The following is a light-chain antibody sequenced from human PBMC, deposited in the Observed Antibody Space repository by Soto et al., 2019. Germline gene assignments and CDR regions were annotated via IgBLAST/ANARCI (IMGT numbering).Light chain of an antibody. CDR1: QDISNY. J-gene: IGKJ1*01. Sequence: DIQMTQSPSCLSASVGDRVTITCRARQDISNYLAWYQQKPGKVPKLLIYAASTLQSGVPSRFSGSGSGTDISLTISSLQPEDVAKYYRQKYNSAPSTFGQVTKVEIK. CDR3: QKYNSAPST. V-gene: IGKV1-27*01. CDR2: AAS.